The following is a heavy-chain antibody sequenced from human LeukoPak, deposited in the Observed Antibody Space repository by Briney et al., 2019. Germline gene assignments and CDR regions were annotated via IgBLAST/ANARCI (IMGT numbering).Heavy chain of an antibody. CDR2: ISSSSSYI. V-gene: IGHV3-21*01. CDR1: GFTFSSYS. CDR3: ARDGSQGYCSSTSCYTPWGWYYYYGMDV. J-gene: IGHJ6*02. Sequence: GGSLRLSCAASGFTFSSYSMNWVRQAPGKGLEWVSSISSSSSYIYYADSVKGRFTISRDNAKNSLYLQMNSLRAEDTAVYYCARDGSQGYCSSTSCYTPWGWYYYYGMDVWGQGTTVTVSS. D-gene: IGHD2-2*02.